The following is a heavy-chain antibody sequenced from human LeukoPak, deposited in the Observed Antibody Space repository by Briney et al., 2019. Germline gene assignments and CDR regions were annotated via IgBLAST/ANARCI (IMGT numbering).Heavy chain of an antibody. Sequence: SVKVSCKASGGTFSSYAISWVRQAPGQGLEWMGGIIPIFGTANYAQKSQGRVTITADESTSTAYMELSSLRPEDTAVYYCAREITMVRAFDYWGQGTLVTVSS. V-gene: IGHV1-69*13. J-gene: IGHJ4*02. CDR3: AREITMVRAFDY. CDR2: IIPIFGTA. CDR1: GGTFSSYA. D-gene: IGHD3-10*01.